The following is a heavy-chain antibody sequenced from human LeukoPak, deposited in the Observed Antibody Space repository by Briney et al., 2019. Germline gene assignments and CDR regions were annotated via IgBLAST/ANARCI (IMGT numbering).Heavy chain of an antibody. V-gene: IGHV4-39*07. CDR1: GRSISSSSYY. CDR3: ARPYYYGSGSYYRS. CDR2: INHSGST. Sequence: SETLSLTCTVSGRSISSSSYYWGWIRQPPGKGLEWIGEINHSGSTNYNPSLKSRVTISVDTSKNQFSLKLSSVTAADTAVYYCARPYYYGSGSYYRSWGQGTLATVSS. D-gene: IGHD3-10*01. J-gene: IGHJ4*02.